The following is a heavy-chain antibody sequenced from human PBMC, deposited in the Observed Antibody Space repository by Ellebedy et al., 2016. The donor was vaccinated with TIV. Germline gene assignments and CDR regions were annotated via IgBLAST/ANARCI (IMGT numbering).Heavy chain of an antibody. CDR1: GFTFSSYG. Sequence: GESLKISCAASGFTFSSYGMHWVRQAPGKGLEWVAVIWYDGSNKYYADSVKGRFTISRDNSKNTLYLQMNSLRAEDTAVYYCAKGISDSSGYPESPFDYWGQGTLVTVSS. V-gene: IGHV3-33*06. D-gene: IGHD3-22*01. J-gene: IGHJ4*02. CDR3: AKGISDSSGYPESPFDY. CDR2: IWYDGSNK.